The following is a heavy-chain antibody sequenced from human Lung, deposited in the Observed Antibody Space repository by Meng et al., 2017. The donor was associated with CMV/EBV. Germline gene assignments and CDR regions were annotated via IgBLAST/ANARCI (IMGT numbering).Heavy chain of an antibody. J-gene: IGHJ6*02. Sequence: GESXKISCAASGFTFSSYAMSWVRQAPGKGLEWVSAISDSGGSTYYADSVKGRFTISRDNFKNTLYLPMNSLRAEDTAVYYCAKDGGYCSSTSCYLIPTYYYYYGMDVXGQGXTVTVSS. V-gene: IGHV3-23*01. D-gene: IGHD2-2*01. CDR1: GFTFSSYA. CDR3: AKDGGYCSSTSCYLIPTYYYYYGMDV. CDR2: ISDSGGST.